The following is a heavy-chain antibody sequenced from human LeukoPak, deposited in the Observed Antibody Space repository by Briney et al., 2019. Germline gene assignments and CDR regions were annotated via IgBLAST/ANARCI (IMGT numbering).Heavy chain of an antibody. CDR1: GGSISSYY. CDR2: IYYSGST. V-gene: IGHV4-59*01. Sequence: PSETLSLTCTVSGGSISSYYWSWIRQPPGKGLEWIGYIYYSGSTNYNPSLKSRVTISVDTSKNQFSLKLSSVTAADTAVYYCARGVGYCSSTSCYVGWFDPWGQGTLVTVSS. CDR3: ARGVGYCSSTSCYVGWFDP. J-gene: IGHJ5*02. D-gene: IGHD2-2*03.